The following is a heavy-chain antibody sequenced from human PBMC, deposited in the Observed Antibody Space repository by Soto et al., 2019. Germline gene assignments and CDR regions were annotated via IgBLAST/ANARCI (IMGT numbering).Heavy chain of an antibody. CDR3: AREFAF. J-gene: IGHJ4*02. V-gene: IGHV4-39*02. CDR2: INYGGSP. CDR1: GCPISSSGYY. Sequence: PSETLSLTCTVSGCPISSSGYYWGWIRQPPGKGLEWIGSINYGGSPYYNPSLKSRVTISVDTSKNQFSLKLSSVTAADTAVYYCAREFAFWGQGILVTSPQ.